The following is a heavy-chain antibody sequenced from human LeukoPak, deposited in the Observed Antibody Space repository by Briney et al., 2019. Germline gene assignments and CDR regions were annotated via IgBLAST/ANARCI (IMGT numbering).Heavy chain of an antibody. Sequence: GGSLRLSCAVSGFTFSNYWMSWVRQAPGKGLEWVANIKQDGYEKYYVDSVRGRFTISRDNAKNSLFLQMNILRAEDTAVYYCAKAAVIGDRAGGHIWGQGTMVTVSS. CDR1: GFTFSNYW. V-gene: IGHV3-7*05. J-gene: IGHJ3*02. D-gene: IGHD3-10*01. CDR2: IKQDGYEK. CDR3: AKAAVIGDRAGGHI.